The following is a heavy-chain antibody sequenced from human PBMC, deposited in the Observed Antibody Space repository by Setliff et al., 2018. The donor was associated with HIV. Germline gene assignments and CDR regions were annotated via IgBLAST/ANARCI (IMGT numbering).Heavy chain of an antibody. CDR2: MNPNSGDT. Sequence: ASVKVSCKASGHTFSNYVVIWVRRATGQGLEWMGWMNPNSGDTGYSQKFQGRVIMTRDTSISTAYMELSSLTSADTAVYYCASGKGVRGVIITGGLDVWGTGTTVTVSS. J-gene: IGHJ6*04. V-gene: IGHV1-8*01. CDR3: ASGKGVRGVIITGGLDV. D-gene: IGHD3-10*01. CDR1: GHTFSNYV.